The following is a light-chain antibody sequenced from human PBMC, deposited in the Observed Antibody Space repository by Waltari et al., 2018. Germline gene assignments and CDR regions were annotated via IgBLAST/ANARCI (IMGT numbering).Light chain of an antibody. CDR2: EVK. CDR1: NSDSGTFNL. J-gene: IGLJ3*02. Sequence: QSALTQPASVSGPPGQSITICCTGGNSDSGTFNLFSWYEQHPGKAPKPIIYEVKNRPSGVSVRFSGSKSDNTASLTISGLQHEDEATYFCSSYGASMTLLFGGGTRVTVL. V-gene: IGLV2-14*02. CDR3: SSYGASMTLL.